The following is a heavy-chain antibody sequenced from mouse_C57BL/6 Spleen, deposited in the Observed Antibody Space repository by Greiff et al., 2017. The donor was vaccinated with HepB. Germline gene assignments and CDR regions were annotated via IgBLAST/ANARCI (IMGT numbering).Heavy chain of an antibody. CDR2: IYPGSGNT. V-gene: IGHV1-76*01. Sequence: VQLKESGAELVRPGASVKLSCKASGYTFTDYYINWVKQRPGQGLEWIARIYPGSGNTYYNEKFKGKATLTAEKSSSTAYMQLSSLTSEDSAVYFCARSYDGYYVDYAMDYWGQGTSVTVSS. CDR1: GYTFTDYY. D-gene: IGHD2-3*01. CDR3: ARSYDGYYVDYAMDY. J-gene: IGHJ4*01.